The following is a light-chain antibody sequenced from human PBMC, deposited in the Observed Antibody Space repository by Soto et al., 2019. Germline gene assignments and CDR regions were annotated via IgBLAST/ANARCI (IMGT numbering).Light chain of an antibody. V-gene: IGLV2-14*03. J-gene: IGLJ3*02. CDR3: SSYTNKDTLL. CDR1: SSDVGGYDH. Sequence: QSVLTQPASVSGSPGQSITISCTGTSSDVGGYDHVSWYQQHPGKAPKLIIYDVTVRPSGISRRLSGSKSDNTASLAVSGLQPEDEADYYCSSYTNKDTLLFGGGTKVTVL. CDR2: DVT.